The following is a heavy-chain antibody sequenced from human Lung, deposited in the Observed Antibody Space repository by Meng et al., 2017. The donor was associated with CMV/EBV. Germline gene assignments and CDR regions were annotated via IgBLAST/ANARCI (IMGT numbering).Heavy chain of an antibody. J-gene: IGHJ6*02. Sequence: GESLKISCAASGFTFSSYAMSWVRQAPGKGLEWVSAISGSGGSTYYADSVKGRFTISRANARNSLFLQMNSLRAEDTAVYYCGRVPGLGMSFYYGVDVWGRGTTVTVSS. CDR1: GFTFSSYA. CDR3: GRVPGLGMSFYYGVDV. D-gene: IGHD7-27*01. V-gene: IGHV3-23*01. CDR2: ISGSGGST.